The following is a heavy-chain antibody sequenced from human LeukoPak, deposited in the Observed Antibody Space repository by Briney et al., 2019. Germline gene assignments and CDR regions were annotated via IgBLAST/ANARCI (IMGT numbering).Heavy chain of an antibody. J-gene: IGHJ4*02. Sequence: GGSLRLSCAASGFTVSSNYMSWVRQAPGKGLEWVSVIYSGGSTYYADSVKGRFTISRDNARNSLYLQMDSLRVEDMAVYYCARRNYDFWSGYSLYVDYWGQGTLVTVSS. D-gene: IGHD3-3*01. CDR3: ARRNYDFWSGYSLYVDY. CDR1: GFTVSSNY. CDR2: IYSGGST. V-gene: IGHV3-66*01.